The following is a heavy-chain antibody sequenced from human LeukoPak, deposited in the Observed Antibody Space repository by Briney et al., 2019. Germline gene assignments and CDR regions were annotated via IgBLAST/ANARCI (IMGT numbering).Heavy chain of an antibody. D-gene: IGHD7-27*01. CDR2: ITGSGGST. J-gene: IGHJ3*02. V-gene: IGHV3-23*01. CDR1: GFTFSSHA. Sequence: HSGGSLRLSCAASGFTFSSHAMGWVRQAPGKGLEWVSSITGSGGSTYYGDSVKGRFTISRDNSKNTLYLQMNSLKTEDTAIYYCSRDSTGVEDFDIWGQGTMVTVSS. CDR3: SRDSTGVEDFDI.